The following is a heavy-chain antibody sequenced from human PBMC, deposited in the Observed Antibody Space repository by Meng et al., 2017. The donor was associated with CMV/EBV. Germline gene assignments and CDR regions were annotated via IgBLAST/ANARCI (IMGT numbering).Heavy chain of an antibody. D-gene: IGHD3-22*01. CDR2: INHRGST. CDR1: GGSFSGYE. J-gene: IGHJ4*02. Sequence: SETLSLTCAVYGGSFSGYEWSWIRQSPGKGLEWIGEINHRGSTNYNPSLKSRLTISLETPKTQSSLKRKSGTAAETAVYYCARGSTSVTMRVVVFTGASLAYDSWGQGTLVTVSS. V-gene: IGHV4-34*01. CDR3: ARGSTSVTMRVVVFTGASLAYDS.